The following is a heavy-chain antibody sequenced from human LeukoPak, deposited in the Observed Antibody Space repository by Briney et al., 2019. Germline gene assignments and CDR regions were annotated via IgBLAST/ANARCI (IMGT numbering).Heavy chain of an antibody. V-gene: IGHV4-31*03. Sequence: SQTLSLTYTVSGGSISSGGYYWSWIRQHPGKGLEWIGYIYYSGSTYYNPSLKSRVTISVDTSKNQFSLKLSSVTAADTAVYYCARDSRVGYYDSSGYPTTWFDPWGQGTLVTVSS. CDR3: ARDSRVGYYDSSGYPTTWFDP. J-gene: IGHJ5*02. CDR1: GGSISSGGYY. D-gene: IGHD3-22*01. CDR2: IYYSGST.